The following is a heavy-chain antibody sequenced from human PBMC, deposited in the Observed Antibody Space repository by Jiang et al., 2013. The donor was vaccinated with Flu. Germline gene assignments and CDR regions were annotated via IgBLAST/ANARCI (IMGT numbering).Heavy chain of an antibody. CDR3: SRDTVTTNTFDY. CDR2: TYYRSKWYN. J-gene: IGHJ4*02. D-gene: IGHD4-17*01. V-gene: IGHV6-1*01. Sequence: GLEWLGRTYYRSKWYNDYAVSVKSRITINPDTSKNQFSLQLNSVTPEDTAVYYCSRDTVTTNTFDYWGQGTLVTVSS.